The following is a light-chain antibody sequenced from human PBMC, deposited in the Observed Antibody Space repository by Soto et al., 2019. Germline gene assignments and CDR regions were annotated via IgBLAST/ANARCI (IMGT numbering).Light chain of an antibody. V-gene: IGKV1-27*01. J-gene: IGKJ3*01. CDR1: QGIRNY. CDR3: QKYSSVPV. CDR2: AAS. Sequence: DIPMTQSPTSLSASVGDRVTITCRASQGIRNYVAWYQRIPGKAPKLLIYAASTLQSGVPSRFSGSGSGTDFTLTINGLQPEDVATYSCQKYSSVPVFGPGTKVEIK.